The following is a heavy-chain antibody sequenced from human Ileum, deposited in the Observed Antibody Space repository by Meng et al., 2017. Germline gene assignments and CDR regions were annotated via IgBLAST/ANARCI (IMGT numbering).Heavy chain of an antibody. Sequence: EVQLWGSGGDLAQPGGSLRLSCAASGFTFSTYAMSWVRQAPGKGPEWVSAISGDAKDTYYADSVKGRFTVSRDNFKNTVSLQMNSLRVEDAAIYYCVREATWAIFDYWGQGSLVTVSS. J-gene: IGHJ4*02. CDR2: ISGDAKDT. CDR1: GFTFSTYA. D-gene: IGHD5-24*01. CDR3: VREATWAIFDY. V-gene: IGHV3-23*01.